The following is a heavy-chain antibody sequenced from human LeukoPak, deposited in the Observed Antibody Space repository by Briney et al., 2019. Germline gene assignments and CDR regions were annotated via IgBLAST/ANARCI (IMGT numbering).Heavy chain of an antibody. J-gene: IGHJ4*02. D-gene: IGHD5-12*01. V-gene: IGHV4-38-2*02. CDR2: IYHSGST. Sequence: SETLSLTCTVSGYSISSGYYWGWIRQPPGKGLEWIGSIYHSGSTYYNPSLKSRVTISVDTSKNQFSLKLSSVTAADMAMYYCARVSGYDWESFCDYWGQGSLVTVSS. CDR1: GYSISSGYY. CDR3: ARVSGYDWESFCDY.